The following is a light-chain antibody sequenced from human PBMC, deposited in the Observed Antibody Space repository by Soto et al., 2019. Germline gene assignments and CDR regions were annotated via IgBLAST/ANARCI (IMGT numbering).Light chain of an antibody. CDR2: DAS. Sequence: IVMTQSPATLSVSPGDRATLSCRASQNVTSNLAWYQQKPGQAPRLLIFDASTRATGIPARFSGSGSGTEFTLTISSLQSEDFAVYYCQQYNNWPPRYTFGQGTKLEIK. CDR3: QQYNNWPPRYT. V-gene: IGKV3-15*01. CDR1: QNVTSN. J-gene: IGKJ2*01.